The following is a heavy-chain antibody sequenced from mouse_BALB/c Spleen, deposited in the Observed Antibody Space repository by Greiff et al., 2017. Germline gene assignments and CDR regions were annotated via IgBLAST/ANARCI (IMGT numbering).Heavy chain of an antibody. V-gene: IGHV5-6-3*01. D-gene: IGHD1-1*02. Sequence: DVQLVESGGGLVQPGGSLKLSCAASGFTFSSYGMSWVRQTPDKRLELVATINSNGGSTYYPDSVKGRFTISRDNAKNTLYLQMSSLKSEDTAMYYCARDGNYAMDDWGQGTAVTVSS. CDR3: ARDGNYAMDD. CDR2: INSNGGST. CDR1: GFTFSSYG. J-gene: IGHJ4*01.